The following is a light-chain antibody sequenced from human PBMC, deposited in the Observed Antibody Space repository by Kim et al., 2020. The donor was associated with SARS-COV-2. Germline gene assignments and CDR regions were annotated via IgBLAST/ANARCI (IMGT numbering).Light chain of an antibody. CDR1: QSISNW. V-gene: IGKV1-5*03. CDR2: KSS. Sequence: ASIGDRVTITCRASQSISNWLAWYQQKPGKAPKLLIYKSSTLQSGVPSRFSASGSDTEFSLTIGSLQPDDFGTYYCQQYNTYPWTFGKGTKVDIK. CDR3: QQYNTYPWT. J-gene: IGKJ1*01.